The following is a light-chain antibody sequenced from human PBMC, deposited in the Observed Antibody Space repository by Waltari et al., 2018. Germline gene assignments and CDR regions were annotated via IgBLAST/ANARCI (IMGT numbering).Light chain of an antibody. CDR1: TSDVGSYDL. J-gene: IGLJ1*01. V-gene: IGLV2-23*01. CDR2: EGL. Sequence: QSALTQPASVSGTPGQSITISCSGPTSDVGSYDLLSWSKPHTGEAPKLLICEGLKRPPDTSSRFSGAKSGRTASLTIAGLQPEDEADYYWCSDAGRGTYVFGSGTKVTVL. CDR3: CSDAGRGTYV.